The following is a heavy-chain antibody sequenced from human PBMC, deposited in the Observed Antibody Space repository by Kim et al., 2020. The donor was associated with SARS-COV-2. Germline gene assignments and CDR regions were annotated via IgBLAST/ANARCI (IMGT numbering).Heavy chain of an antibody. CDR1: GGSFSDYY. Sequence: SETLSLTCAVYGGSFSDYYWSWIRQSPGKGLDWIGEINHSGSTIYNPSLRSRVTISIDTSKNQVSLKLSSVTAADTAVYYCARAYYGLGFNWFDPWGQGT. CDR2: INHSGST. V-gene: IGHV4-34*01. J-gene: IGHJ5*02. CDR3: ARAYYGLGFNWFDP. D-gene: IGHD3-10*02.